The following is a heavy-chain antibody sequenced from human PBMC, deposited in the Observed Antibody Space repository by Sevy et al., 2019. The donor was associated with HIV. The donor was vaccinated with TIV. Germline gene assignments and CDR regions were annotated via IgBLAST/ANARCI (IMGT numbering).Heavy chain of an antibody. CDR1: GGTFSSYA. V-gene: IGHV1-69*13. CDR3: ARARNPRRWHRWGHDAFDI. D-gene: IGHD1-26*01. J-gene: IGHJ3*02. CDR2: IIPIFGTA. Sequence: ASVKVSCKASGGTFSSYAISWVRQAPGQGLEWMGGIIPIFGTANYAQKFQGRVTITADESTSTAYMELSSLRSEDTAVYYCARARNPRRWHRWGHDAFDIWGHGTMVTVSS.